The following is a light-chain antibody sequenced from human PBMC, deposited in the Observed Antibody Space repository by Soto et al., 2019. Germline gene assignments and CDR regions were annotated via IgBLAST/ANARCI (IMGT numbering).Light chain of an antibody. CDR2: GAS. Sequence: EIVMTQSPATLSVSPGERATLSCRASQSVSSNYLAWYQQKPGQAPRLLIYGASNKATGIPDRFSGSGSGTDFTLTISRLEPADFAVYYCQQYGRSSLTFGGGTKVDIK. CDR1: QSVSSNY. J-gene: IGKJ4*01. CDR3: QQYGRSSLT. V-gene: IGKV3-20*01.